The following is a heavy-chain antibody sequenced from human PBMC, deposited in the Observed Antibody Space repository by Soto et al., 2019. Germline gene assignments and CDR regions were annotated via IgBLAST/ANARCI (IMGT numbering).Heavy chain of an antibody. CDR1: GGTFSRYA. V-gene: IGHV1-69*01. CDR3: ARDDDTMVRGVDALYYYGMDV. J-gene: IGHJ6*02. Sequence: QVQLVQSGAEVKKPGSSVKVSCKASGGTFSRYAISWVRQAPGQGLEWMGGSIPIFGTANYAQKFQDRVTITADESTSTAYMELNSLRSEDTAVYYCARDDDTMVRGVDALYYYGMDVWGQGTTVTVSS. D-gene: IGHD3-10*01. CDR2: SIPIFGTA.